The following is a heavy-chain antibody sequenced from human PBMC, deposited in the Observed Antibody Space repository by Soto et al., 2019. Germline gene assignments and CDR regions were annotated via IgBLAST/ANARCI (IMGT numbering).Heavy chain of an antibody. D-gene: IGHD6-19*01. Sequence: GFLRLSCAASGFTFHDHSMHRVRQAPGKGLEWVSLINWDGSNKYYADSVKGRFTISRDNSKNSLYLQMNGLRSEDTALYYCTKEAGTIYFDYWGQGALVTVSS. CDR3: TKEAGTIYFDY. CDR1: GFTFHDHS. CDR2: INWDGSNK. J-gene: IGHJ4*02. V-gene: IGHV3-43*01.